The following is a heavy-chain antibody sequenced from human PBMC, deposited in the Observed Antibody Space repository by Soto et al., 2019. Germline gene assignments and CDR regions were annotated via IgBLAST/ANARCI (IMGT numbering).Heavy chain of an antibody. D-gene: IGHD6-19*01. CDR2: INQSGST. Sequence: PSETLSLTCAVYGGSFSGYSWTWIRQPPGKGLEWVGEINQSGSTKYNPSLKSRLTISIDTSKNQFSLKLSSVTAADTAVYFCARGDIGWYLGSDSWGQGTLVTVSS. CDR3: ARGDIGWYLGSDS. CDR1: GGSFSGYS. V-gene: IGHV4-34*01. J-gene: IGHJ4*02.